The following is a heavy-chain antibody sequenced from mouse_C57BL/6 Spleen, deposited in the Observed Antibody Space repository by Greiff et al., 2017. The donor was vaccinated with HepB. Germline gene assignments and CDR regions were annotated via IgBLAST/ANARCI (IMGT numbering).Heavy chain of an antibody. V-gene: IGHV3-1*01. CDR1: GYSITSGYD. CDR2: ISYSGST. Sequence: EVQLQESGPGMVKPSQSLSLTCTATGYSITSGYDWHWIRHFPGNKLEWMGYISYSGSTNYNPSLKSRISITHDTSKNHFFLKLNSVTTEDTATYYCARGAYDYDSYAMDYWGQGTSVTVSS. CDR3: ARGAYDYDSYAMDY. J-gene: IGHJ4*01. D-gene: IGHD2-4*01.